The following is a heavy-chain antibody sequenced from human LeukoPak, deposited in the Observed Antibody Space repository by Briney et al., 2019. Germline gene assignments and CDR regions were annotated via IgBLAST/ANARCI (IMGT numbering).Heavy chain of an antibody. D-gene: IGHD3-3*01. CDR1: GGSISSSSYY. CDR3: ARNAVNYDFWSGYPGEVDY. J-gene: IGHJ4*02. Sequence: SETLSLTCTVSGGSISSSSYYWGWIRQPPGKGLEWIGSIYYSGSTYYNPSLKSRVTISVDTSKNQFSLKLSSVTAADTAVYYCARNAVNYDFWSGYPGEVDYWGQGTLVTVSS. CDR2: IYYSGST. V-gene: IGHV4-39*01.